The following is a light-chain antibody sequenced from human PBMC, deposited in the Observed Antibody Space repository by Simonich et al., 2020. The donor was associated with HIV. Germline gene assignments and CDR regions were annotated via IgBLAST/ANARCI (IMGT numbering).Light chain of an antibody. CDR1: QSISTW. V-gene: IGKV1-5*03. Sequence: DIQMTQSPSTLSASVGDRVTITCRASQSISTWLAWYQQKPGKAPKLLISEASTLERGVPSRFSGSGSGTEFTLTISSLEPEDFAVYYCQYSSTFGQGTEVEIK. J-gene: IGKJ1*01. CDR2: EAS. CDR3: QYSST.